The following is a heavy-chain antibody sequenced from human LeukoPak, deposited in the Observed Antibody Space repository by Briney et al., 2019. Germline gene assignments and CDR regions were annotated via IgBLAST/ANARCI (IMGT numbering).Heavy chain of an antibody. CDR3: ARGLHYYDGSAQLY. D-gene: IGHD3-22*01. Sequence: ASVKVSCKVSGYTLTELSMHWVRQAPGKGLEWMGGFDPEDGETIYAQKFQGRVTMTEDTSTDTAYMELSSLRSEDTAVYYCARGLHYYDGSAQLYWGQGTLVTVSS. J-gene: IGHJ4*02. CDR2: FDPEDGET. CDR1: GYTLTELS. V-gene: IGHV1-24*01.